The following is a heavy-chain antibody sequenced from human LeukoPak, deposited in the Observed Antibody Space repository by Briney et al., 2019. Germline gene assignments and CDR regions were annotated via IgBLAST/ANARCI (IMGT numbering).Heavy chain of an antibody. CDR1: GFTVSSTY. CDR3: AAVHWNAFDM. Sequence: GGSLRLSRGASGFTVSSTYMSWVRQAPGKGLEWVSFIYSGGSTYYAVSVKGRFTISRDNSKNTVYLQMNSLRAEDTAVYYCAAVHWNAFDMWGQGTMVTVSS. D-gene: IGHD1-1*01. J-gene: IGHJ3*02. CDR2: IYSGGST. V-gene: IGHV3-53*01.